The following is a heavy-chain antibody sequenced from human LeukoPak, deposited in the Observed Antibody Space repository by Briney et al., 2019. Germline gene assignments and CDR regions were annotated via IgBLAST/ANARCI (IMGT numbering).Heavy chain of an antibody. V-gene: IGHV1-69*13. CDR2: IIPIFGTT. J-gene: IGHJ4*02. CDR1: GGTFSSCA. CDR3: ARGVKWNYLSY. Sequence: ASVKVSCKASGGTFSSCAISWVRQAPGQGLEWMGGIIPIFGTTNYAQKFQGRVTITADESTSTAYMELSSLRSEGTAVYYCARGVKWNYLSYWGQETLVTVSS. D-gene: IGHD1-7*01.